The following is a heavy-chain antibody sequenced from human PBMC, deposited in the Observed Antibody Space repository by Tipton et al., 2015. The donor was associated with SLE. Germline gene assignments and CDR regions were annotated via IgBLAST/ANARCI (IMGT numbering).Heavy chain of an antibody. Sequence: RSLRLSCAASGFTFSSYGMHWVRQSPGKGLEWVAVISYDGSNKYYADSVKGRFTISRDNSKNTLYLQMNSLRAEDTAVYYCYAENAYDFWSGYPLWGQGTLVTVSS. D-gene: IGHD3-3*01. J-gene: IGHJ4*02. CDR1: GFTFSSYG. V-gene: IGHV3-30*03. CDR3: YAENAYDFWSGYPL. CDR2: ISYDGSNK.